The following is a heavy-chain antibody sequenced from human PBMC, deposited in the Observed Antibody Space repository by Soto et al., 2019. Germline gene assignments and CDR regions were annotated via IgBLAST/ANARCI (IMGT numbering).Heavy chain of an antibody. CDR2: ISLVEKIK. CDR3: AKVAERSMITFGGVIAD. V-gene: IGHV3-30*18. Sequence: QVQLVESGGGVVQPGRTLRLSCAASGFTFNTYGRHWVRQAPGRGLEGVAVISLVEKIKYYADSVKGRFTISRDNSKNTMSLQMDSLRPEDTAVYYCAKVAERSMITFGGVIADWGQGTLVTVSS. J-gene: IGHJ4*02. D-gene: IGHD3-16*02. CDR1: GFTFNTYG.